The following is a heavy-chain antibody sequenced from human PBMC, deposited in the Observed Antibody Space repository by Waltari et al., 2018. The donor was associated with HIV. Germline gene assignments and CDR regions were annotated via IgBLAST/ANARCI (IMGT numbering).Heavy chain of an antibody. CDR1: GFTFTSSW. CDR2: IKQDGSEK. V-gene: IGHV3-7*01. CDR3: ATSRTFDY. J-gene: IGHJ4*02. D-gene: IGHD2-2*01. Sequence: EVLLVESGGGLVQPGGSLRLSCTASGFTFTSSWMSWVRQAPGKGLEWVANIKQDGSEKYYVDSVKGRFTISRDNAKNSLYLQMNSLRAEDTAMYYCATSRTFDYWGQGTLVTVSS.